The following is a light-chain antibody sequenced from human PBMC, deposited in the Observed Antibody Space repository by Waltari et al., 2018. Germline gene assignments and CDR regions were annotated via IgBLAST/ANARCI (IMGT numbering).Light chain of an antibody. Sequence: QPVLTQEPSLTVSPGGTVTLTCASSTGPVTSVHYAYWLHQRPDQATMPLFFDTNSRRSRTPARFSASLLGGKAALTLPGAQHEDEAEYFCLLSYGTTYIFGGGTEVTVL. J-gene: IGLJ1*01. CDR3: LLSYGTTYI. CDR2: DTN. V-gene: IGLV7-46*01. CDR1: TGPVTSVHY.